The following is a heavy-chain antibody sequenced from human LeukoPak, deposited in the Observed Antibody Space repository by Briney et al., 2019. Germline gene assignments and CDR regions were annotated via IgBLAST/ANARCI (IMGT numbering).Heavy chain of an antibody. CDR3: ARESIVVVTAIRDAFDI. CDR2: ISSGSSTI. V-gene: IGHV3-48*02. CDR1: GFTFSSYS. D-gene: IGHD2-21*02. J-gene: IGHJ3*02. Sequence: GGSLRLSCAASGFTFSSYSMNWVRQAPGTGLEWVSYISSGSSTIYYADSVKGRFTISRDNAKNSLCLQMNSLRDEDTAVYYCARESIVVVTAIRDAFDIWGQGTMVTVSS.